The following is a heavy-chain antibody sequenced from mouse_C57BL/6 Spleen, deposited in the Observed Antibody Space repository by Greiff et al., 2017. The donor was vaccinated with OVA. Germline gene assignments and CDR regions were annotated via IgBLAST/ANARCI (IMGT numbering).Heavy chain of an antibody. J-gene: IGHJ3*01. Sequence: HVQLQQPGAELVKPGASVKLSCKASGYTFTSYWMHWVKQRPGQGLEWIGMIHPNSGSTNYNEKFKSKATLTVDKSSSTAYMQLSSLTSEDSAVYYCAIYSWPPWFAYWGQGTLVTVSA. CDR1: GYTFTSYW. CDR2: IHPNSGST. V-gene: IGHV1-64*01. CDR3: AIYSWPPWFAY.